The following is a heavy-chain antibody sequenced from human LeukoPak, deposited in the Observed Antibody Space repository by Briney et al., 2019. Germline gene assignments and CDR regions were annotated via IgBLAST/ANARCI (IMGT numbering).Heavy chain of an antibody. CDR1: GFTVSTNY. CDR3: ARQTLGAFDI. V-gene: IGHV3-66*04. Sequence: SGGSLRLSCAASGFTVSTNYMTWVRQAPGKGLEWVSVTDSGGGTYYADSAKGRFTISRDSSKNTLFLQMNSLRAEDTAVYYCARQTLGAFDIWGQGTLVTVSS. J-gene: IGHJ3*02. CDR2: TDSGGGT.